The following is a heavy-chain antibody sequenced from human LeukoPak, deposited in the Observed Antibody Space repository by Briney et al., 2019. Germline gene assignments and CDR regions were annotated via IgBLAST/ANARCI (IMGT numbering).Heavy chain of an antibody. Sequence: VASVKVPCKASGDIFTGSFMHWVRQAPGQGLEWMGWINSNTGGTKFAQKFQGRVTMTRDTSISTAYMELSSLRSDDTAVYYCARADPVAYWGQGTQVTVSS. CDR2: INSNTGGT. CDR3: ARADPVAY. CDR1: GDIFTGSF. J-gene: IGHJ4*02. V-gene: IGHV1-2*02.